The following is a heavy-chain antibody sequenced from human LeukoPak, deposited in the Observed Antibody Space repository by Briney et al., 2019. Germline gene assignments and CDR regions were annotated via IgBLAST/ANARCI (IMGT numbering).Heavy chain of an antibody. J-gene: IGHJ4*02. CDR2: MWYDGSKD. D-gene: IGHD3-22*01. CDR3: AKDRETYERTFDY. V-gene: IGHV3-33*06. Sequence: PGKSLRLSCAASGFSFSTYGIHWVRQAPGKGLEWVAVMWYDGSKDYHADSVKGRFTISRDTSKNTLYLQMNNLRAEDTAVYYCAKDRETYERTFDYWGQGTLVTVSS. CDR1: GFSFSTYG.